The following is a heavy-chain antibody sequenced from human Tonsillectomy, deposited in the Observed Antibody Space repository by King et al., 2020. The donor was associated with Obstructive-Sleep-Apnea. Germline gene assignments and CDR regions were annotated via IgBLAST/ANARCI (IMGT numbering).Heavy chain of an antibody. V-gene: IGHV3-66*01. D-gene: IGHD4-17*01. CDR3: ARDRYGDYLFDY. CDR1: GFTVSSNY. CDR2: TYSGGST. J-gene: IGHJ4*02. Sequence: VQLVQSGGGLVQPGGSLRLSCAASGFTVSSNYMNWVRQAPGKGLEWVSVTYSGGSTYYADSVKGRFTISRDNSKNTLYLQMNSLRAEDTAVYYCARDRYGDYLFDYWGQGTLVTVSS.